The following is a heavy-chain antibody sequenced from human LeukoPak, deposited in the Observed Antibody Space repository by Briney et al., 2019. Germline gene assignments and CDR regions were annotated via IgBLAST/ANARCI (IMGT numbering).Heavy chain of an antibody. CDR1: GLSFSTCG. CDR2: IRYDGGDK. D-gene: IGHD1-26*01. Sequence: VGSLRLSCAASGLSFSTCGMHWVRQAPGKGLEWVAFIRYDGGDKYYADSVKDRFTISRDNSKNTLYLQVNSLRAEDTAVYYCTKDWSSGSFNRAFDYWGQGTLVTVSS. J-gene: IGHJ4*02. V-gene: IGHV3-30*02. CDR3: TKDWSSGSFNRAFDY.